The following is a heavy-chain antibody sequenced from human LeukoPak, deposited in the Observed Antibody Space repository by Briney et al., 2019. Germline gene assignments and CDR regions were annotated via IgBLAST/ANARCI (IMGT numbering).Heavy chain of an antibody. V-gene: IGHV4-59*01. D-gene: IGHD3-10*01. J-gene: IGHJ5*02. CDR1: GGSISSYY. CDR3: ARGGYYGSGDDFRFDP. Sequence: PSETLSLTCTVSGGSISSYYWSWLRQSPGKGLECIGYIHYTGSTNYNPSLKSRVTISVETSKNQFSLKLKSVTAADTAVYYCARGGYYGSGDDFRFDPWGQGTLVTVSS. CDR2: IHYTGST.